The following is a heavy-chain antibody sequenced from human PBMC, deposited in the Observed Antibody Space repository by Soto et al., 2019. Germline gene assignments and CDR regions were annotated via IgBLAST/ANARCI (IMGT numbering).Heavy chain of an antibody. D-gene: IGHD6-19*01. CDR3: AREGPFIAVALSAWFDY. CDR2: IWYDGSNK. Sequence: QVQLVESGGGVVQPGRSLRLSCAASGFTFSSYGVHWVRQAPGKGLEWVAVIWYDGSNKYYADSVKGRFTISRDNSKNTLYLQMNSLRAEDTAVYYCAREGPFIAVALSAWFDYWGQGTLVTVSS. CDR1: GFTFSSYG. J-gene: IGHJ4*02. V-gene: IGHV3-33*01.